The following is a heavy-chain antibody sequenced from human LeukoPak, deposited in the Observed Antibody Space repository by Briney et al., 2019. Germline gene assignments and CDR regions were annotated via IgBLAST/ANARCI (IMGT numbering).Heavy chain of an antibody. D-gene: IGHD2-2*01. CDR3: ARDVVVVLPATIGDAFDI. Sequence: ASVKVSCKVSGYTLTELSMHWVRQAPGKGLEWMGGFDPEDGETIYAQKFQGRVTMTEDTSTDTAYMDLRSLRSDDTAVYYCARDVVVVLPATIGDAFDIWGQGTMVTVSS. CDR1: GYTLTELS. J-gene: IGHJ3*02. V-gene: IGHV1-24*01. CDR2: FDPEDGET.